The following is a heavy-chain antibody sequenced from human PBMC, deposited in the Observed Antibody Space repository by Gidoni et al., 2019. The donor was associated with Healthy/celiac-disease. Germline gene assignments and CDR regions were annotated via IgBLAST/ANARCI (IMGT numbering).Heavy chain of an antibody. V-gene: IGHV3-30*18. Sequence: QVQLVESGGGVGQPGRSLRLSCAASGFTFRSYGMHWVRQAPGKGLAWVAVISYYGSNKYYADSVKGRFTISRDNSKNTLYPQMNSLRAEYTAVYYCAKKYGGNSRLLENFDYWGQGTLVTVSS. CDR2: ISYYGSNK. CDR1: GFTFRSYG. J-gene: IGHJ4*02. D-gene: IGHD2-21*02. CDR3: AKKYGGNSRLLENFDY.